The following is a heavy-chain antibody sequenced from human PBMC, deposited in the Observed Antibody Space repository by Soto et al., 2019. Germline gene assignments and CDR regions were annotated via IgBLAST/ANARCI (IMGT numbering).Heavy chain of an antibody. CDR2: IYYRGST. CDR1: GGSVSSGGYY. D-gene: IGHD3-16*01. J-gene: IGHJ2*01. Sequence: PSETLSLTCSVFGGSVSSGGYYWSWIRQPPGGGLEWIGYIYYRGSTYYNPSHRTRITISEDASKNQFSLRLSSVTTADTAIYYCTRDQGLGAGYFDLWGRGTPVTSPQ. V-gene: IGHV4-61*08. CDR3: TRDQGLGAGYFDL.